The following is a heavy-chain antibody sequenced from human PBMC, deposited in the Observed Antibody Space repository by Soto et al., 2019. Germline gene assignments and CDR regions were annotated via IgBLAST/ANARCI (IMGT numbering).Heavy chain of an antibody. J-gene: IGHJ6*02. CDR3: ARDSPDIVATIGRYYYYGMDV. V-gene: IGHV1-46*01. CDR2: INPSGGST. D-gene: IGHD5-12*01. CDR1: GYTFTSYY. Sequence: GASVKVSCKASGYTFTSYYMHWVRLAPGQGLEWMGIINPSGGSTSYAQKFQGRVTMTRDTSTSTVYMELSSLRSEDTAVYYCARDSPDIVATIGRYYYYGMDVWGQGTTVTVSS.